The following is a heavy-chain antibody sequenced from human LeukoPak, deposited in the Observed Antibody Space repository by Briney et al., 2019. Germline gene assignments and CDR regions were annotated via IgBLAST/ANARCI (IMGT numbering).Heavy chain of an antibody. J-gene: IGHJ4*02. Sequence: PSETLSLTCTVSGGSISDGGYYWSWIRQHPGKGLEWIGYIYDSGTTYYSPALQSRVTISVDTSDNKFSLKLKSLTAADTAVYYCARGGDRRGFDYWGQGTLGTVSS. V-gene: IGHV4-31*03. CDR1: GGSISDGGYY. CDR3: ARGGDRRGFDY. D-gene: IGHD1-14*01. CDR2: IYDSGTT.